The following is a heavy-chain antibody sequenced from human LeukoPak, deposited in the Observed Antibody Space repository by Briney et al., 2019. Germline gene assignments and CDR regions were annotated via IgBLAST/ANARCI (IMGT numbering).Heavy chain of an antibody. Sequence: SETLSLTCTVSGGSISSGDRYWSWIRQSPGKGLEWIGYIYSTGNTYYNPSLKSRVIISVDTSKNQSSLELNSVTAAHTAVYYCARDSYSYGYGGFDYRGQGILVTVSS. CDR2: IYSTGNT. D-gene: IGHD5-18*01. J-gene: IGHJ4*02. V-gene: IGHV4-30-4*01. CDR1: GGSISSGDRY. CDR3: ARDSYSYGYGGFDY.